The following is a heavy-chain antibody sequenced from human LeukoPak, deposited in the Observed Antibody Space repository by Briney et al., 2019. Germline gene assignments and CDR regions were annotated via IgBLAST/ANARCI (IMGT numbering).Heavy chain of an antibody. CDR1: GGSISSSNW. CDR2: IYHSGST. V-gene: IGHV4-4*02. D-gene: IGHD1-1*01. J-gene: IGHJ1*01. CDR3: ARHHHHGWNDI. Sequence: SETLSLTCAVSGGSISSSNWWSWVRQPPGKGLEWIGEIYHSGSTNYNPSLRSRVTISVDRSKNQFSLKLSSVTAADTAVYYCARHHHHGWNDIWGQGTLVTVSS.